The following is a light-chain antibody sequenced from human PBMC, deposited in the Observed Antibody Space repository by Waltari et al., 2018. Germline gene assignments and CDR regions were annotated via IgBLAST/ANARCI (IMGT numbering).Light chain of an antibody. CDR3: QQYNKWPPLT. CDR2: GAS. Sequence: EVLVTQSPAPLSVSPGEKVTPACRASQNIHDNLAWYQQKPGQAPRLLIYGASTRATAIPARFRGSGSGTEFTLTISSLQSEDLAIYYCQQYNKWPPLTFGGGTKVEIK. J-gene: IGKJ4*01. CDR1: QNIHDN. V-gene: IGKV3-15*01.